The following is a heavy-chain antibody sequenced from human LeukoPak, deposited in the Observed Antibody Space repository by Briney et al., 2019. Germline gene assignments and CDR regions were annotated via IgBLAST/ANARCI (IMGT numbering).Heavy chain of an antibody. V-gene: IGHV3-74*01. CDR1: GFTFSSYW. CDR3: AASSAGPNWFDP. Sequence: GGSLRLSCAASGFTFSSYWMHWVRQAPGKGLVWVSRINSDVPSTSYADSVKGRFTISRDNAKNTLYLQMNSLRAEDTAEYYCAASSAGPNWFDPWGQGTLVTVSS. CDR2: INSDVPST. D-gene: IGHD6-25*01. J-gene: IGHJ5*02.